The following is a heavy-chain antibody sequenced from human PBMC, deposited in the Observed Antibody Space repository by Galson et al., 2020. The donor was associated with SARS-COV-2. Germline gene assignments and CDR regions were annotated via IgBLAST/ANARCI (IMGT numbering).Heavy chain of an antibody. V-gene: IGHV1-69*13. CDR3: ARTYYYDSSGPLGY. CDR1: GGTFSSYD. Sequence: SVKVSCKASGGTFSSYDISWVRQAPGQGLEWMGGIIPIFGTANYAQKFQGRVTITADESTSTAYMELSSLRSEDTAVYYCARTYYYDSSGPLGYWGQGTLVTVSS. CDR2: IIPIFGTA. D-gene: IGHD3-22*01. J-gene: IGHJ4*02.